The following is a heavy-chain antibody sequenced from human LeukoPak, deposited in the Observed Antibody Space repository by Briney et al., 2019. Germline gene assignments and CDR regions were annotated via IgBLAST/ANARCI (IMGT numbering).Heavy chain of an antibody. V-gene: IGHV1-69*04. J-gene: IGHJ4*02. CDR1: GGTFSSYA. CDR3: ARGLEGYNFSPIDY. D-gene: IGHD5-12*01. Sequence: SVKVSCKASGGTFSSYAISWVRQAPGQGLEWMGRIIPILGIANYAQKFQGRVTITADKSTSTAYMELSSLRSEDTAVYYCARGLEGYNFSPIDYWGQGTLVTVSS. CDR2: IIPILGIA.